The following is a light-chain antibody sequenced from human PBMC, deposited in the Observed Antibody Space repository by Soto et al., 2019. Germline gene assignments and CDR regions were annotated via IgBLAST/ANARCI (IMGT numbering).Light chain of an antibody. V-gene: IGLV2-8*01. CDR3: NSYAGSNNFVL. Sequence: QSALTQPPSASGSPGQSVTISCTGTSSDVGGYNFVSWFQQNPGKAPKLIIYEVNKRPSGVPDRFSGSKSGNTASLTVSRLQAEDEADYYCNSYAGSNNFVLFGGGTKLTVL. CDR2: EVN. J-gene: IGLJ2*01. CDR1: SSDVGGYNF.